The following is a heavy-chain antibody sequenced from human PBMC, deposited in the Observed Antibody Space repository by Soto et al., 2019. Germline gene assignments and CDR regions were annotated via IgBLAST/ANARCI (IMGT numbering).Heavy chain of an antibody. CDR2: IYSGGST. CDR3: ARGIPGLRFGSPLDY. Sequence: PGGSLRLSCAASGFTVSSNYMSWVRQAPGKGLEWVSVIYSGGSTYYADSVKGRFTISRDNSKNTLYLQMNSLRAEDTAVYYCARGIPGLRFGSPLDYWGQGTLVTVSS. D-gene: IGHD3-10*01. J-gene: IGHJ4*02. V-gene: IGHV3-53*01. CDR1: GFTVSSNY.